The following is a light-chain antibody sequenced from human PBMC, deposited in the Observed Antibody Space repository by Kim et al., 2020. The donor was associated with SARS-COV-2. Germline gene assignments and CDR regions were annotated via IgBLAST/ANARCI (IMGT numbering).Light chain of an antibody. J-gene: IGKJ4*01. V-gene: IGKV1-39*01. CDR3: QRSYSTPLT. Sequence: DIQMTQSPSSLSASVGDRVTITCRASQTITNYLNWYQQKPGKAPKVLIYAASSLQSGVPSRFSGSGSGTDFTLTISSLQPEDFASYYCQRSYSTPLTFGGGTKVDIK. CDR2: AAS. CDR1: QTITNY.